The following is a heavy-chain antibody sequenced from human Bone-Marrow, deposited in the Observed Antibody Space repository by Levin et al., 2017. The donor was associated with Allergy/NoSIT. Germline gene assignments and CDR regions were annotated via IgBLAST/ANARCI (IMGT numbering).Heavy chain of an antibody. CDR3: ARVMTVTTVDY. V-gene: IGHV4-59*11. J-gene: IGHJ4*02. Sequence: SSETLSLTCNVSGTSISNHYWSWFRQPPGKGLEWIGYVFPSGSTSYSSSLRRRVTISLDTSKNQFSLKLTSVTAADTAVYYCARVMTVTTVDYWGQGTLVTVSS. CDR1: GTSISNHY. D-gene: IGHD1-14*01. CDR2: VFPSGST.